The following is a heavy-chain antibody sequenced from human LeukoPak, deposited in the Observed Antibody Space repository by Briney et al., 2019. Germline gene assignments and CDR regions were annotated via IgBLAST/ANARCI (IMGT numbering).Heavy chain of an antibody. D-gene: IGHD2-2*01. CDR1: GYTFTSYG. CDR2: ISAYNGKT. Sequence: ASVKVSCKASGYTFTSYGISWVRQAPGQGVEWMGWISAYNGKTNYAQKLQGRVTMTTDTSTSTAYMELRSLRSDDTAVYYCARSPPQYCSSTSCYVSEDYYYYMDVWGKGTTVTVSS. J-gene: IGHJ6*03. CDR3: ARSPPQYCSSTSCYVSEDYYYYMDV. V-gene: IGHV1-18*01.